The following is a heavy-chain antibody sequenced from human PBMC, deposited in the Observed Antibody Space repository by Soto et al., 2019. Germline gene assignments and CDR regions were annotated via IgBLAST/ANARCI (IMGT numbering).Heavy chain of an antibody. CDR2: INPSGGAT. CDR3: ARDSTLAY. Sequence: ASVKVSFKASGYTFTSYYMHWVRQAPGQWLEWMGIINPSGGATSYAQKFQDRVNITRDTYTSTIYMELSSLRSEDTAMYYCARDSTLAYWGQGTIVTVSS. CDR1: GYTFTSYY. V-gene: IGHV1-46*03. J-gene: IGHJ4*02.